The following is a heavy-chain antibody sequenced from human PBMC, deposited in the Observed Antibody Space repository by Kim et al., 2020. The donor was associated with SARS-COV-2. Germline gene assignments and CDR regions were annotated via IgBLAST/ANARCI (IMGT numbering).Heavy chain of an antibody. V-gene: IGHV3-7*03. J-gene: IGHJ6*02. Sequence: GGSLRLSCAASGFTFSSYWMNWVRQAPGKGLEWVANIKQDGSEKYYVDSVKGRFTISRDNAKNSLYLQMNSLRAEDTAVYYCARGREHLHNPPRYYYYGMDVWGQGTTVTVSS. D-gene: IGHD1-26*01. CDR1: GFTFSSYW. CDR2: IKQDGSEK. CDR3: ARGREHLHNPPRYYYYGMDV.